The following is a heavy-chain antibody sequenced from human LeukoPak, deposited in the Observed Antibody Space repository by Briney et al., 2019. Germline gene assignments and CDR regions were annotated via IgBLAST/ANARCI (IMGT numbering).Heavy chain of an antibody. D-gene: IGHD5-12*01. CDR1: GYTFTGYY. J-gene: IGHJ4*02. V-gene: IGHV1-18*04. CDR2: ISAYNGNT. Sequence: ASVKVSCKASGYTFTGYYMHWVRQAPGQGLEWVGWISAYNGNTNYAQKLQGRVTMTTDTSTSTAYMDLRSLRSDDTAVYYCARVRNSGFRYVDSWGQGTLVTVSS. CDR3: ARVRNSGFRYVDS.